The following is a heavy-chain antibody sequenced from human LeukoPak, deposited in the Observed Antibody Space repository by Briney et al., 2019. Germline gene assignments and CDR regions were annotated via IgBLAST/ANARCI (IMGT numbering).Heavy chain of an antibody. Sequence: ASVKVSCKASGGTFSSYAISWVRQAPGQGLEWMGWMNPNGGNTGYVQKFQGRVTITRNTSINTAYMELDSLRSEDTAVYYCARGLRYQLLSLLLGYYMDVWGKGTTVTVSS. V-gene: IGHV1-8*03. CDR2: MNPNGGNT. J-gene: IGHJ6*03. CDR3: ARGLRYQLLSLLLGYYMDV. CDR1: GGTFSSYA. D-gene: IGHD2-2*01.